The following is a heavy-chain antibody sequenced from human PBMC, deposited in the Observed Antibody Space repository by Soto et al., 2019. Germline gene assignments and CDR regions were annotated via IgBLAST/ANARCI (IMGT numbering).Heavy chain of an antibody. CDR1: GGSISSYY. V-gene: IGHV4-59*08. CDR2: IYYSGST. Sequence: PSETLSLTCTVSGGSISSYYWSWIRQPPGKGLEWIGCIYYSGSTYYNPSLKSRVTISVDTSKNQFSLKLSSVTAADTAVYYCARHFSGKDWFDPWGQGTLVTVS. J-gene: IGHJ5*02. D-gene: IGHD1-26*01. CDR3: ARHFSGKDWFDP.